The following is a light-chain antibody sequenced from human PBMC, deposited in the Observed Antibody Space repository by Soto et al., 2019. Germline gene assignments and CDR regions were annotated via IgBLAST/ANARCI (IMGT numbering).Light chain of an antibody. CDR2: EVS. CDR1: SSDVGGYNY. Sequence: QSALPQPPSASGSPGQSVTISCTGTSSDVGGYNYVSWYQQHPGKAPKLMIYEVSKRPSGVPDRFSGSKSGNTASLTVSGLQAEDEADYYCSSYAGSNTDYVFGTGTKLTVL. J-gene: IGLJ1*01. CDR3: SSYAGSNTDYV. V-gene: IGLV2-8*01.